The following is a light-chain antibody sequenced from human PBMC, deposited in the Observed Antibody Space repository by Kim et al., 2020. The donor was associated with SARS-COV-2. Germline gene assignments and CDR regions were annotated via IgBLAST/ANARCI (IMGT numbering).Light chain of an antibody. CDR2: GAS. V-gene: IGKV3-20*01. CDR3: QQYGSSVWT. J-gene: IGKJ1*01. Sequence: EIVLTQSPGTLSLSPGERATLSCRASQSVALNYLAWYQQKPGQAPRLLIYGASSRAIDIPDRFSGSGSGTDFTLTISRLEPEDFAVYYCQQYGSSVWTFGQGTKVDIK. CDR1: QSVALNY.